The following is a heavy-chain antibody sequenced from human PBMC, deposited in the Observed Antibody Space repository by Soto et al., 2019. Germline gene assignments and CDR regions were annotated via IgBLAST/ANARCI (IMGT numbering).Heavy chain of an antibody. V-gene: IGHV1-18*01. CDR1: GYSFTTYG. CDR2: VSTYNMNT. Sequence: QVQLVQSGGEVKKPGASVKVSCKASGYSFTTYGISWVRQVPGQGFEWMGWVSTYNMNTEYAQKLQDRVTMTRDTSTNTAYMELRSLSSDDTAGYYCARDISKYRTSHVGYWGQRTLVTVSS. D-gene: IGHD6-6*01. J-gene: IGHJ4*02. CDR3: ARDISKYRTSHVGY.